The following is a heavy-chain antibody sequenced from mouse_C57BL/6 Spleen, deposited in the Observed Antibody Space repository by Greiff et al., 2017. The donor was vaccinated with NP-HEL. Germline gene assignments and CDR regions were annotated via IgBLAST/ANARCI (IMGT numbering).Heavy chain of an antibody. J-gene: IGHJ1*03. Sequence: VKLMESGAELVRPGTSVKVSCKASGYAFTNYLIEWVKQRPGQGLEWIGVINPGSGGTNYNEKFKGKATLTADKSSSTAYMQLSSLTSEDSAVYFCAKSSYDWYFDVWGTGTTVTVSS. CDR2: INPGSGGT. D-gene: IGHD1-1*01. V-gene: IGHV1-54*01. CDR1: GYAFTNYL. CDR3: AKSSYDWYFDV.